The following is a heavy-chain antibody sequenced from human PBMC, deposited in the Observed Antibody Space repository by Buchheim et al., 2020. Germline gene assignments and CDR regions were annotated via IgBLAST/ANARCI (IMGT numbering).Heavy chain of an antibody. D-gene: IGHD2-2*01. Sequence: EVQLVESGGGLVKSGESLRLSCVVSGLTFSTFTMNWVRQSPGKGLEWVSVISSSTSYINYADSVRGRFTISRDNAKHSLFLHINSLRAEDTAVYYCASGSVGAVDSNDAFDFWGQGT. CDR2: ISSSTSYI. CDR1: GLTFSTFT. J-gene: IGHJ3*01. CDR3: ASGSVGAVDSNDAFDF. V-gene: IGHV3-21*06.